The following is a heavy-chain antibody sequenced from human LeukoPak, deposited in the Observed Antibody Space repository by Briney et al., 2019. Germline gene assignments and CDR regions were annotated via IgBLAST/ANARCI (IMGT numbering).Heavy chain of an antibody. D-gene: IGHD1-26*01. CDR2: ISSSSSYI. Sequence: GGSLRLSCAASGFTFSTYVMSWVRRAPGKGLEWVSSISSSSSYIYYADSVKGRFTISRDNAKNSLYLQMNSLRAEDTAVYYCARDRRGSYDAFDIWGQGTMVTVSS. V-gene: IGHV3-21*01. CDR1: GFTFSTYV. CDR3: ARDRRGSYDAFDI. J-gene: IGHJ3*02.